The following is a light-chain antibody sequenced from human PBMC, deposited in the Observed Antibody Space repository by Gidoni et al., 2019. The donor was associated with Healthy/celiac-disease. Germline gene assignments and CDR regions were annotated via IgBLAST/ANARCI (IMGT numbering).Light chain of an antibody. J-gene: IGLJ2*01. CDR2: DNN. CDR1: SSNIGNTY. V-gene: IGLV1-51*01. Sequence: QSVLTQPPSVSAAPGRKVTISCSGSSSNIGNTYVSWYQQLPGTAPKLLIYDNNKRPSGIPDRFSGSKSGTSATLGITGLQTGDEADYYCGTWDISLRGVFGGGTKLTVL. CDR3: GTWDISLRGV.